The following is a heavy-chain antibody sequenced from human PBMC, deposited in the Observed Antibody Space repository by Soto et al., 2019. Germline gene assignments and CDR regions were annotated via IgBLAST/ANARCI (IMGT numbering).Heavy chain of an antibody. J-gene: IGHJ4*02. D-gene: IGHD5-18*01. Sequence: SETLSLNCSVSGGAITNYYWNWIRQTPGKGLEWIGYIYHTGSTSKNPSLKSRVTLSLDTSKNQLTLNLTSVTAADTAIYYCARSVNRGYSYGYGHWGQGTLVTVSS. CDR2: IYHTGST. CDR1: GGAITNYY. V-gene: IGHV4-59*01. CDR3: ARSVNRGYSYGYGH.